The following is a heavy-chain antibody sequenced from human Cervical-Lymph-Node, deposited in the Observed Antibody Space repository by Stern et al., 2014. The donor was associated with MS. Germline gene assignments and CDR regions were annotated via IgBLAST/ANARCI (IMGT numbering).Heavy chain of an antibody. D-gene: IGHD5-12*01. CDR2: IYTSGST. Sequence: QVQLQESGPGLVKPSQTLSLTCTVSGGSISSGSYYWSWIRQPAGKGLEXIGRIYTSGSTNYNTSLHSRVPISVDTSQNTFSLKLSSGTAADTAVYYCARVATATAWDAFDIWGQGTMVTVSS. CDR1: GGSISSGSYY. J-gene: IGHJ3*02. V-gene: IGHV4-61*02. CDR3: ARVATATAWDAFDI.